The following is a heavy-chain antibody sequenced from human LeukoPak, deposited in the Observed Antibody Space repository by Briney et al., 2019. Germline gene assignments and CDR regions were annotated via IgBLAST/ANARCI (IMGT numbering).Heavy chain of an antibody. D-gene: IGHD2-2*01. V-gene: IGHV4-34*01. CDR1: GGSFSGNY. CDR3: ARGSTSARWFDP. CDR2: INHSGST. J-gene: IGHJ5*02. Sequence: SETLSLTCAVYGGSFSGNYWSWIRQPPGKGLEWIGEINHSGSTNYNPSLKSRVTISVDTSKNQFSLKLSSVTAADTAVYYCARGSTSARWFDPWGQGTLVTVSS.